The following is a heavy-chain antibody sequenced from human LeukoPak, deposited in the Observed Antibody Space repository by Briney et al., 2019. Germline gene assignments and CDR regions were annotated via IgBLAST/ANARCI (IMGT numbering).Heavy chain of an antibody. CDR3: ASIIAARPEAGIDY. Sequence: SETLSLTCTVSGGSISSSSYYWGWIRQPPGKGLEWIGSIYYSGSTYYNPSLKSRVTISVDTSKNQFSLKLSSVTAADTAVYYCASIIAARPEAGIDYWGQGTLVTVSS. CDR2: IYYSGST. D-gene: IGHD6-6*01. J-gene: IGHJ4*02. CDR1: GGSISSSSYY. V-gene: IGHV4-39*01.